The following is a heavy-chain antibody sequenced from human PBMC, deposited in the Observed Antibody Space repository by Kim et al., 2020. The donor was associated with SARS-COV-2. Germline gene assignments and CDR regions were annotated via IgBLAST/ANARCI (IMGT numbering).Heavy chain of an antibody. Sequence: AQKCQGRVTITADESTSPAYMELSSLRSQDTAVYYCARHSPYDSSGYYSDYWGQGTLVTVSS. J-gene: IGHJ4*02. V-gene: IGHV1-69*01. D-gene: IGHD3-22*01. CDR3: ARHSPYDSSGYYSDY.